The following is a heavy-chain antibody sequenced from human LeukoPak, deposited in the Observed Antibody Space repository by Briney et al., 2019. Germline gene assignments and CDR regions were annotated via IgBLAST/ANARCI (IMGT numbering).Heavy chain of an antibody. CDR2: INHSGST. CDR3: ARTRDDTSGYLSIDS. D-gene: IGHD3-22*01. V-gene: IGHV4-34*01. CDR1: GGSFSGYY. Sequence: PSETLSLTCAVYGGSFSGYYWSWIRQPPGKGLEWIGEINHSGSTNYNPSLKSRVTMSVDTSKTQFSLRLTSVTATDTAVYYCARTRDDTSGYLSIDSWGQGTLVTVSS. J-gene: IGHJ4*02.